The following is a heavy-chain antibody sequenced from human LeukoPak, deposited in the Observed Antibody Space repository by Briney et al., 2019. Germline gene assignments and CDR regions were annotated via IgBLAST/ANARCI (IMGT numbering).Heavy chain of an antibody. D-gene: IGHD1-26*01. CDR1: GDSVSSNSAA. CDR3: AREGGTVGASRDWFDP. V-gene: IGHV6-1*01. Sequence: SQTLSLTCAISGDSVSSNSAAWNWIRQSPSRGLEWLGRTYYRSKWYNDYAVSGKSRITINPDTSKNQFSLQLNSVTPDDTAVYYCAREGGTVGASRDWFDPWGQGTLVTVSS. CDR2: TYYRSKWYN. J-gene: IGHJ5*02.